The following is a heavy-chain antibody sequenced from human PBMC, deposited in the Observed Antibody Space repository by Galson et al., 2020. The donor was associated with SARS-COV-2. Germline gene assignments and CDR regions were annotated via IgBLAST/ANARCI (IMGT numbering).Heavy chain of an antibody. Sequence: ETSETLSLTCTVSGGSISSYYWSWIRQPPGKGLEWIGYIYYSGSTNYNPSLKSRVTISVDTSKNQFSLKLSSVTAADTAVYYCARLDKVRDYGVISDFDYWGQGTLVTVSS. CDR1: GGSISSYY. D-gene: IGHD4-17*01. CDR3: ARLDKVRDYGVISDFDY. V-gene: IGHV4-59*01. CDR2: IYYSGST. J-gene: IGHJ4*02.